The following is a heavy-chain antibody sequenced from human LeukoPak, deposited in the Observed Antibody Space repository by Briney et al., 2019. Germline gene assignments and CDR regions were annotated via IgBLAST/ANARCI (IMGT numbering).Heavy chain of an antibody. J-gene: IGHJ4*02. D-gene: IGHD3-10*01. CDR3: ARGGWGSSVHFDT. CDR1: GFTLSSFW. CDR2: INSDATNT. Sequence: PGGSLRLSCATSGFTLSSFWKHWVRQPPGKGLVWVSRINSDATNTNYADSVKGRFTISRDNTKNTVYLQMSSLGAEDTAVYYCARGGWGSSVHFDTWGQGALVTVSS. V-gene: IGHV3-74*01.